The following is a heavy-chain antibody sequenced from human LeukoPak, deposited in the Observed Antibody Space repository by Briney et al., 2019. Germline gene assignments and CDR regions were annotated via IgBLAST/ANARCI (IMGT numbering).Heavy chain of an antibody. Sequence: ASVKVSRKASGYTFTSYAMHWVRQAPGQRLEWMGWINAGNGNTKYSQKFQGRVTITRDTSASTAYMELSSLRSEDTAVYYCAREMGPYYDILTGYYDYWGQGTLVTVSS. CDR1: GYTFTSYA. J-gene: IGHJ4*02. D-gene: IGHD3-9*01. CDR3: AREMGPYYDILTGYYDY. CDR2: INAGNGNT. V-gene: IGHV1-3*01.